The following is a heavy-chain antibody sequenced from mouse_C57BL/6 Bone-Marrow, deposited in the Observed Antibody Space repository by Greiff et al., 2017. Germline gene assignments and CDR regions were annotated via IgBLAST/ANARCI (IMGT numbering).Heavy chain of an antibody. V-gene: IGHV1-81*01. D-gene: IGHD3-2*02. J-gene: IGHJ3*01. CDR3: ARGQLRLRPFVAY. CDR2: IYPRSGNT. CDR1: GYTFTSYG. Sequence: QVQLKESGAELARPGASVKLSCKASGYTFTSYGISWVKQRTGQGLEWIGEIYPRSGNTYYNEKFKGKATLTADKSSSTAYMELRSLTSEDSAVYFCARGQLRLRPFVAYWGQGTLVTVSA.